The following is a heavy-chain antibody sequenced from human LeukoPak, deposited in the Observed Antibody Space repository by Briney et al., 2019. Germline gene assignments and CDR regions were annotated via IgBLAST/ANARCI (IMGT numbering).Heavy chain of an antibody. CDR1: GYTFTSYD. CDR3: ARALSGYSYGCYYYYMDV. D-gene: IGHD5-18*01. V-gene: IGHV1-8*01. Sequence: GASVKVSCKASGYTFTSYDINWVRQPTGQGLEWMEWMNPNSGNTGYAQKFQGRVTVTRNTSTSTAYMELSSLRSEDTAVYYCARALSGYSYGCYYYYMDVWGKGTTVTVSS. J-gene: IGHJ6*03. CDR2: MNPNSGNT.